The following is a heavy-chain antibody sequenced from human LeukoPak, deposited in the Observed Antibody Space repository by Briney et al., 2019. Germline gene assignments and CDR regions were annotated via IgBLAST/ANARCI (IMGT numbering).Heavy chain of an antibody. V-gene: IGHV3-30-3*01. D-gene: IGHD6-19*01. CDR2: ISYDGSNK. Sequence: GGSLRLSCAASGFTFSSYAMHWVRQAPGKGLEWVAVISYDGSNKYYADSVKGRFTISRDNSKNTLYLQMNSLRAEDTAVYYCARSPGIAVAGTTYYYYYGMDVWGQGTTVTVSS. CDR1: GFTFSSYA. CDR3: ARSPGIAVAGTTYYYYYGMDV. J-gene: IGHJ6*02.